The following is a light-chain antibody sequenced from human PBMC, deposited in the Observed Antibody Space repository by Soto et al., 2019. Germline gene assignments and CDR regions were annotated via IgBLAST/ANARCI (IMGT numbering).Light chain of an antibody. V-gene: IGLV2-14*03. CDR2: DVN. Sequence: QSALTQPASVSGSPGQSITISCTGTISDIGAYNFVSWYQQHPGKAPKLMLYDVNIRPSGVSNRFSGSKSGNTASLTISGLQADEEADYYCTSWTTSTTMIFGGGTKLTVL. J-gene: IGLJ2*01. CDR3: TSWTTSTTMI. CDR1: ISDIGAYNF.